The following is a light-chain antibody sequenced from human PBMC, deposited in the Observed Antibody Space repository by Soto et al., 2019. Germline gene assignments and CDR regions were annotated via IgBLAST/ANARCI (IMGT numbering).Light chain of an antibody. CDR3: QQANSFPIT. J-gene: IGKJ5*01. V-gene: IGKV3D-20*02. CDR1: QSVRTTY. CDR2: NAS. Sequence: EIVLTQSPGTLSLSPGERATLSCRASQSVRTTYLAWYQQKPGQAPRLLIYNASNRTTGIPDRFSGSGSGTDFTLTISSLQPEDFATYYCQQANSFPITFGQGTRLEIK.